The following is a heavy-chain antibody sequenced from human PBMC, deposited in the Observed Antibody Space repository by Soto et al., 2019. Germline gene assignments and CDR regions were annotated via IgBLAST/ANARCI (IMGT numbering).Heavy chain of an antibody. J-gene: IGHJ3*02. CDR1: GGSISSYY. V-gene: IGHV4-59*01. D-gene: IGHD3-10*01. CDR3: ARVWGGAFDI. Sequence: PSETLSLTFTVSGGSISSYYWSWIRQPPGKGLEWIGYIYYSGSTNYNPSLKSRVTISVDTSKNQFSLKLSSVTAADTAVYYCARVWGGAFDIWGQGTMVT. CDR2: IYYSGST.